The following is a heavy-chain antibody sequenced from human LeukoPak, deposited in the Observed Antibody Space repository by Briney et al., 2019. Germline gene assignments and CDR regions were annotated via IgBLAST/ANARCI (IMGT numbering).Heavy chain of an antibody. J-gene: IGHJ4*02. D-gene: IGHD6-13*01. CDR3: ARDSGYSSSWRDY. V-gene: IGHV3-11*01. CDR2: ISSSGTSI. Sequence: PGGSLRLSCAASGFTFSDYYMSWIRQAPGKGLEWVSYISSSGTSISYADSVKGRFTISRDNAKNSLFLQMNSLRAEDTAVYYCARDSGYSSSWRDYWGQGTLVTVSS. CDR1: GFTFSDYY.